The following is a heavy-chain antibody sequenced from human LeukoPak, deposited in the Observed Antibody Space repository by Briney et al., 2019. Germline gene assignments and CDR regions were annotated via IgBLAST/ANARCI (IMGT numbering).Heavy chain of an antibody. J-gene: IGHJ4*02. CDR1: GFTFSSYS. CDR3: ARDWGYLHY. CDR2: ISSSSYI. Sequence: GGSLRLSCAASGFTFSSYSMNWVRQAPGKGLEWVSSISSSSYIYYADSVKGRFTISRDNAKNSVYLQMNSLRVEDTAVYYCARDWGYLHYWGQGTLVTVSS. V-gene: IGHV3-21*01. D-gene: IGHD3-16*01.